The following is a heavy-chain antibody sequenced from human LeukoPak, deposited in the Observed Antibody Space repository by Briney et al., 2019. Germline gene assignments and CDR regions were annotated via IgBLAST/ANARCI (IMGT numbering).Heavy chain of an antibody. V-gene: IGHV4-39*01. CDR1: GGSISSSSYY. CDR3: ARLESGGSYWFDP. J-gene: IGHJ5*02. CDR2: IYYSGST. D-gene: IGHD3-10*01. Sequence: SETLSLTCTVSGGSISSSSYYWGWIRQPSGKGLEWIGSIYYSGSTYYNPSLKSRVTISVDTSKNQFSLKLSSVTAADTAVYYCARLESGGSYWFDPWGQGTLVTVSS.